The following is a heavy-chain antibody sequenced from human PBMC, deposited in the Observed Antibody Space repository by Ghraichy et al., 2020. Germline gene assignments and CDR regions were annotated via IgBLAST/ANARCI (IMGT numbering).Heavy chain of an antibody. CDR1: GGSISSSSYY. J-gene: IGHJ6*02. CDR2: IYYSGST. D-gene: IGHD6-19*01. Sequence: SETLSLTCTVSGGSISSSSYYWGWIRQPPGKALEWIGSIYYSGSTYYNPSLKSRVTISVDTSKNQFSLKLSSVTAADTAVYYCARQYGQWLVVGYGMDVWGQGTMVTVSS. V-gene: IGHV4-39*01. CDR3: ARQYGQWLVVGYGMDV.